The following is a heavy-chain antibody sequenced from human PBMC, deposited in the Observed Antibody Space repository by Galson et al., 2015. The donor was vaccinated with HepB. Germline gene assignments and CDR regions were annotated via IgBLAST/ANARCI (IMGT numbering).Heavy chain of an antibody. V-gene: IGHV3-30*04. CDR1: GFTFSSYA. J-gene: IGHJ4*02. D-gene: IGHD6-13*01. CDR2: IAYDGINK. Sequence: SLRLSCAASGFTFSSYAMHWVRQAPGKGLEWVAVIAYDGINKYYADSVKGRFTISRDNSNNTLYLQMNSLRPEDTAEYYCARDWKAADDYWGQGTLVTVSS. CDR3: ARDWKAADDY.